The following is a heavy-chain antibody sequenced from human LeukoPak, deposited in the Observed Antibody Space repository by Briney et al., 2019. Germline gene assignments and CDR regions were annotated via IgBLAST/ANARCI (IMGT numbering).Heavy chain of an antibody. CDR1: GFTFDDYA. D-gene: IGHD3-22*01. J-gene: IGHJ4*02. CDR2: TSWNSGNI. CDR3: AKGPLYYYDSTGYIDY. Sequence: GGSLRLSCAASGFTFDDYAMHWVRQAPGKGLEWVSGTSWNSGNIGYADSVKGRFTISRDNAKNSLYLQMNSLRAEDTALYYCAKGPLYYYDSTGYIDYWGQGTLVTVSS. V-gene: IGHV3-9*01.